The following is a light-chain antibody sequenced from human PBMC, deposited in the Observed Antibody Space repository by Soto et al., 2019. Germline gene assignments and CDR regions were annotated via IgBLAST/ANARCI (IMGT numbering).Light chain of an antibody. V-gene: IGLV2-14*01. CDR2: EVT. J-gene: IGLJ1*01. Sequence: QSVLTQPASVSGSPGQSMAISCTGTRSDVGAYNYVSWYQQHPGKAPKLMISEVTNRPSGVSDRFSGSKSGNTASLTISGLQAEDEADYYCSSFPSRFTSGFGTGTKVTVL. CDR3: SSFPSRFTSG. CDR1: RSDVGAYNY.